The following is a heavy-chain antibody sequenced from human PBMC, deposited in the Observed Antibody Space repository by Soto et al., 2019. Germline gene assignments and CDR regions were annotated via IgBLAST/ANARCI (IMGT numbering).Heavy chain of an antibody. D-gene: IGHD2-2*01. CDR1: GCSISSGGYS. CDR2: IYHSGSP. V-gene: IGHV4-30-2*01. CDR3: ARGPGR. J-gene: IGHJ4*02. Sequence: TLSLTCAVSGCSISSGGYSWSWIRQPPGKGLELIGYIYHSGSPYYNPSLKSRVTISVDRSKNQFSLKLSSVTAADTGVYYCARGPGRWGQGTLGTVSS.